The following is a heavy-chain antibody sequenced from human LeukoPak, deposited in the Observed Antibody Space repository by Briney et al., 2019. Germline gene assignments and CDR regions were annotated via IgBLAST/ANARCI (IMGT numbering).Heavy chain of an antibody. CDR3: ARGGANTYYNYGMDV. V-gene: IGHV3-21*01. J-gene: IGHJ6*02. CDR2: ISSSSSYI. Sequence: GGSLRLSCAASGFTFSSYSMNWVRQAPGKGLEWVSSISSSSSYIYYADSVKGRFTISRDNAKNSLYLQMNSLRAEDTAVYYCARGGANTYYNYGMDVWGQGTTVTVSS. CDR1: GFTFSSYS.